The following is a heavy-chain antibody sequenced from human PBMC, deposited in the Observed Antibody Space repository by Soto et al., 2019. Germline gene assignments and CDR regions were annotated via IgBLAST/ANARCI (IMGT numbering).Heavy chain of an antibody. V-gene: IGHV1-18*01. CDR1: GYSFTNYG. CDR2: SSAYNGNT. D-gene: IGHD6-19*01. CDR3: ARDRGVAPPVAGNTHYYYYMDV. J-gene: IGHJ6*03. Sequence: QDQLVQSGVEVKKPGASVKVSCKASGYSFTNYGITWVRQAPGQGFEWMGWSSAYNGNTNYAQKFQGRVTLTTDASTSTAYLDLRSLRSDDTDVYYCARDRGVAPPVAGNTHYYYYMDVWGKGTTVTVSS.